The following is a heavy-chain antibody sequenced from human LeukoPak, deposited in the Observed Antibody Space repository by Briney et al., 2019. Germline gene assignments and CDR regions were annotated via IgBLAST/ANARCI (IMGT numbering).Heavy chain of an antibody. CDR1: GYTFTYFG. CDR2: INTNTGDP. CDR3: ARSSRGVIGLLDY. V-gene: IGHV7-4-1*01. D-gene: IGHD3-10*01. J-gene: IGHJ4*02. Sequence: ASVKVSCKASGYTFTYFGLNWVRQAPGQGLEWMGWINTNTGDPAYARDFRGRFVLSVDTSVNTAYLEISGLKTEDTAVYYCARSSRGVIGLLDYWGQGALVAVSS.